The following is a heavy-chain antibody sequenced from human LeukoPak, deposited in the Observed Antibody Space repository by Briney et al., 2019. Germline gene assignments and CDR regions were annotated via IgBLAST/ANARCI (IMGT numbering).Heavy chain of an antibody. J-gene: IGHJ6*03. CDR2: INPSGGST. Sequence: ASVKVSCKTSGYTFTNYHIHWVRQAPGQGLEWMGIINPSGGSTSYAQKFQGRVTMTRDMSTSTVYMELSSLRSEDTAVYYCARDCSSTSCYAGYYYMDVWGKGTTVTVSS. CDR3: ARDCSSTSCYAGYYYMDV. CDR1: GYTFTNYH. D-gene: IGHD2-2*01. V-gene: IGHV1-46*01.